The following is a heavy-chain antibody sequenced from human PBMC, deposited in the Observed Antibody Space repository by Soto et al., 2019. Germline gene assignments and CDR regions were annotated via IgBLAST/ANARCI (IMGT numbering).Heavy chain of an antibody. CDR2: IGPSDSYS. D-gene: IGHD6-13*01. Sequence: GESLKISCKGSGYTFTNYWINWVRQMPGKGLEWMGKIGPSDSYSIYSPSFQGHVTISADKSISTAYLQWSSLKASDTAMYYCARQAQQLVSKNWFDPWGQGTPVTVSS. CDR3: ARQAQQLVSKNWFDP. V-gene: IGHV5-10-1*01. J-gene: IGHJ5*02. CDR1: GYTFTNYW.